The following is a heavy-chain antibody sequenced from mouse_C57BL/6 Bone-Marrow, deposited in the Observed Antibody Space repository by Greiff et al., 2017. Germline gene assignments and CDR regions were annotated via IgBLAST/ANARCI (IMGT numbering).Heavy chain of an antibody. D-gene: IGHD2-5*01. CDR3: ARSGSCYSNYALMDY. V-gene: IGHV1-7*01. J-gene: IGHJ4*01. Sequence: VQLQQSGAELAKPGASVKLSCKASGYTFTSYWMHWVKQRPGKGLEWIGYINPSSGYTKYNQKFKDKATLTADKSSSTAYMQLSSRKYEDSAVYYCARSGSCYSNYALMDYWGQGTSVTVSS. CDR2: INPSSGYT. CDR1: GYTFTSYW.